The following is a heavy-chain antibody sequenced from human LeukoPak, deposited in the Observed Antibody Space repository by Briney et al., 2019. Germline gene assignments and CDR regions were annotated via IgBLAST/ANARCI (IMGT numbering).Heavy chain of an antibody. V-gene: IGHV4-39*01. Sequence: SETLSLTCTVSGGSINSNNYYWGWVRQPPGKGLEWIGSIYSSGSAYYNPSLKSRVTISVDTSKNQFSLGLSSVTAADTAVYYCQSRYLEWLLEYWGQGTLVTVSS. D-gene: IGHD3-3*01. J-gene: IGHJ4*02. CDR3: QSRYLEWLLEY. CDR1: GGSINSNNYY. CDR2: IYSSGSA.